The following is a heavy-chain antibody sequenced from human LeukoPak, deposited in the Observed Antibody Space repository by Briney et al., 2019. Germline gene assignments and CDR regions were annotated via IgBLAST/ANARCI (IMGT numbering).Heavy chain of an antibody. CDR2: IYYSADT. Sequence: SETLSLTCTVSGGSISSSSYYWGWIRQPPGMGLEWIGCIYYSADTNYNPSLQSPRVTISMDTSKNKFSLGLSSVTAADTAVYYFARHQWHYYYYMGVWGKGSTVTVSS. V-gene: IGHV4-39*01. J-gene: IGHJ6*03. D-gene: IGHD6-19*01. CDR3: ARHQWHYYYYMGV. CDR1: GGSISSSSYY.